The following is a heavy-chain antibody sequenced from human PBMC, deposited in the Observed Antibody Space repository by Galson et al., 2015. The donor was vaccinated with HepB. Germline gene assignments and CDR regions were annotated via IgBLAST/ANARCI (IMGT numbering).Heavy chain of an antibody. CDR3: AKDRSTHFYYGLDV. J-gene: IGHJ6*02. CDR1: GFNFSNYA. V-gene: IGHV3-23*01. Sequence: SLRLSCAASGFNFSNYAMSWVRQAPGKGLEWVSTLSGIGGGTYYADSVKGRFTVSRDASKNTLYLQMNSLRAEDTAVYYCAKDRSTHFYYGLDVWGLGTTVTVS. D-gene: IGHD1-26*01. CDR2: LSGIGGGT.